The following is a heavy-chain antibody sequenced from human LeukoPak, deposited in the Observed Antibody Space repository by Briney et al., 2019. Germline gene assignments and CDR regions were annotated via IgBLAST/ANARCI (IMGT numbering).Heavy chain of an antibody. CDR1: GDSVSSNSAA. J-gene: IGHJ4*02. CDR2: TYYRSKWYN. D-gene: IGHD3-22*01. CDR3: ARDRVAPYYDSSGYYYPFDY. V-gene: IGHV6-1*01. Sequence: SQTLSLTCAISGDSVSSNSAAWNWIRQSPSRGLEWLGRTYYRSKWYNDYAVSVKSRITINPDTSKNQFSLQLNSVTPEDTAVYYCARDRVAPYYDSSGYYYPFDYWGQGTLVTVSS.